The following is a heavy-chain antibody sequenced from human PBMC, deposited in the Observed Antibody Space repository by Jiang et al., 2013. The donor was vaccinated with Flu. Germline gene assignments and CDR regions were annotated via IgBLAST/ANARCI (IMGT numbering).Heavy chain of an antibody. CDR3: ARESSTDYFPDY. V-gene: IGHV3-48*01. CDR2: ISSTGGTI. D-gene: IGHD4-17*01. J-gene: IGHJ4*02. Sequence: GLEWVSYISSTGGTINYADSVKGRFTISRDNAKNSLFLEMKSMRAEDTAVFYCARESSTDYFPDYWGQGNPGHCLL.